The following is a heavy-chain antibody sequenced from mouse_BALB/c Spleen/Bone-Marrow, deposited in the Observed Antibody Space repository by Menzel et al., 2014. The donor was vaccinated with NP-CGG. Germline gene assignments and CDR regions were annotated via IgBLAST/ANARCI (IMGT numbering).Heavy chain of an antibody. CDR1: GFTFSSFG. D-gene: IGHD1-1*01. Sequence: EVMLVESGGGSVQPGGSRKLSCAASGFTFSSFGMHWVRQAPEKGLEWVAYISSGSSTVYYADKVMGRFTISRDNPKSTLFLQMTSLRSEDTAMYYCARSGSSSGYFDYWGQGTTLTVSS. J-gene: IGHJ2*01. CDR3: ARSGSSSGYFDY. CDR2: ISSGSSTV. V-gene: IGHV5-17*02.